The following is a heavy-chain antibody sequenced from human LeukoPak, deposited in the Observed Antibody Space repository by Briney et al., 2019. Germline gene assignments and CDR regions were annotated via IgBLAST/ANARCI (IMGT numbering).Heavy chain of an antibody. CDR3: ARGGWQWLVNFDY. J-gene: IGHJ4*02. D-gene: IGHD6-19*01. CDR2: INHSGST. CDR1: GGSISSYY. V-gene: IGHV4-34*01. Sequence: SETLSLTCTVSGGSISSYYWSWIRQPPGKGLEWIGEINHSGSTNYNPSLKSRVTISVDTSKNQFSLKLSSVTAADTAVYYCARGGWQWLVNFDYWGQGTLVTVSS.